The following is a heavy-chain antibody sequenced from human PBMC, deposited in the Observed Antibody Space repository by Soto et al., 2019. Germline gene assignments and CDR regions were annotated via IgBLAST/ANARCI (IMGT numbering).Heavy chain of an antibody. V-gene: IGHV4-38-2*02. Sequence: SETLSLTCTVSGYSIRSGSYWGWIRQPPGKGPEWIASIYRGGTTFYNPSLKSRVTISVDTSNNQFSLKLTSVTAADTAVYYCARVHVMVVAGSTFDYWGHGTLVTVSS. CDR1: GYSIRSGSY. CDR3: ARVHVMVVAGSTFDY. D-gene: IGHD6-19*01. CDR2: IYRGGTT. J-gene: IGHJ4*01.